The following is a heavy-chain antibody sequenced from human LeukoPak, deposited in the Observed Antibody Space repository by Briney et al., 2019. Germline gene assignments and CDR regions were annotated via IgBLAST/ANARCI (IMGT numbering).Heavy chain of an antibody. J-gene: IGHJ3*02. CDR2: IYYSGST. V-gene: IGHV4-59*01. CDR3: ARGLHYYDSSGYQLGAFDI. D-gene: IGHD3-22*01. CDR1: GGSISSYY. Sequence: SETLSLTCTVSGGSISSYYWSWIRQPPGKGLEWIGYIYYSGSTNYNPSLKSRVTISVDTSKNQFSLKLSSVTAADTAVYYCARGLHYYDSSGYQLGAFDIWGQGTMVTVSS.